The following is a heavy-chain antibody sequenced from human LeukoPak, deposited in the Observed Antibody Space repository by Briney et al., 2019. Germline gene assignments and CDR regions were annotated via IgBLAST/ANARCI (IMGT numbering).Heavy chain of an antibody. D-gene: IGHD5-18*01. J-gene: IGHJ4*02. V-gene: IGHV4-34*01. CDR1: GGSFSGYY. CDR3: ARVTPGPGYGFSDY. CDR2: INHSGST. Sequence: SETLSLTCAVYGGSFSGYYWSWIRQPPGKGLEWIGEINHSGSTNYNPSLKSRVTISLDTSKNQFSLKLTSVTAADTAVYYCARVTPGPGYGFSDYWGQGTPVTVSS.